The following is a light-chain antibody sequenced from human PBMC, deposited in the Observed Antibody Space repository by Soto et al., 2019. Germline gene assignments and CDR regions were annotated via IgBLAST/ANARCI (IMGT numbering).Light chain of an antibody. J-gene: IGKJ1*01. Sequence: DIQMTQPPYSMSASVGDRVTITSRARQRIGSSLAWYQQKPGKVHHLLNFPSSHLQSGVPSRFIGSGSGTHLTLTISNLQPEDFAVYFCQLNHTWAAYGQAPKV. CDR2: PSS. CDR1: QRIGSS. CDR3: QLNHTWAA. V-gene: IGKV1-12*01.